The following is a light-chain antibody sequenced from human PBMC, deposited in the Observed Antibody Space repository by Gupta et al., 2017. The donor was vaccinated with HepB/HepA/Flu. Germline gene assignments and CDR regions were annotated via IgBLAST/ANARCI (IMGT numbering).Light chain of an antibody. CDR2: GNY. V-gene: IGLV1-44*01. CDR3: ATLDDSLNVYV. J-gene: IGLJ1*01. Sequence: SVLTQPPSVSGTPGQRGTISCSGSNSNIGSHSVNWYQQLPGTAPKLLIFGNYQRPSGVPDRFSGSKSGTSASLAISGLRSEDEADYYCATLDDSLNVYVFGTGTKVTVL. CDR1: NSNIGSHS.